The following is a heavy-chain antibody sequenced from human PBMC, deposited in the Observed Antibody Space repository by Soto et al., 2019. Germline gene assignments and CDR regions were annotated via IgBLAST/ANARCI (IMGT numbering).Heavy chain of an antibody. Sequence: EVQVVESGGGLVKPGGSLRLSCAASGFTFSSYSMNWVRQAPGKGLEWVSSITSSSSYIYYADSVKGRFTISRDNAKNSLYLQMNSLRAEDTAVYYCARVWESDPETYGMDVWGQGTTVTVSS. CDR2: ITSSSSYI. CDR1: GFTFSSYS. V-gene: IGHV3-21*01. D-gene: IGHD1-26*01. CDR3: ARVWESDPETYGMDV. J-gene: IGHJ6*02.